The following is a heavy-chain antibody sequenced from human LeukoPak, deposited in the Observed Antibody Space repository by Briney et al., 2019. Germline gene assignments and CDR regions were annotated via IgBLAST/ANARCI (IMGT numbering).Heavy chain of an antibody. V-gene: IGHV4-59*12. J-gene: IGHJ4*02. CDR3: ARGGDDYGDYFDY. D-gene: IGHD4-17*01. CDR1: GGSISNYY. CDR2: IYYSGST. Sequence: PSETLSLTCSVSGGSISNYYWSWIRQPPGKGLEWIGYIYYSGSTNYNPSLKSRVTISVDKSKNQFSLKLSSVTAADTAVYYCARGGDDYGDYFDYWGQGTLVTVSS.